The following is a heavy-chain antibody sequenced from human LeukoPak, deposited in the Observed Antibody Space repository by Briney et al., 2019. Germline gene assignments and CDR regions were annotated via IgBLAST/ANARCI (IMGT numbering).Heavy chain of an antibody. J-gene: IGHJ4*02. CDR3: ARGPSYYDILTGWYYFDY. CDR2: MNPNSGNT. CDR1: GYTFTSYD. Sequence: ASVKVSCKASGYTFTSYDINWVRQATGQGLEWMGWMNPNSGNTGYAQKFQGRVTMTRNASISTAYMELSSLRSEETAVYYCARGPSYYDILTGWYYFDYWGQGTLVTVSS. V-gene: IGHV1-8*01. D-gene: IGHD3-9*01.